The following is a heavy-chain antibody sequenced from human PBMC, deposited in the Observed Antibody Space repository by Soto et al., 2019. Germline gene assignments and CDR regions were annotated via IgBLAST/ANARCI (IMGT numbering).Heavy chain of an antibody. CDR1: GFTFSNAW. CDR2: IKSKTDGGTT. Sequence: EVQLVESGGGLVKPGGSLRLSCAASGFTFSNAWMNWVRQAPGKGLEWVGRIKSKTDGGTTDYAAPVKGRFTISRDDSKNTLYLQMNSLKTEDTAVYYCITLSYYASSCYYFWPDYWGQGTLVTVSS. D-gene: IGHD3-22*01. CDR3: ITLSYYASSCYYFWPDY. J-gene: IGHJ4*02. V-gene: IGHV3-15*07.